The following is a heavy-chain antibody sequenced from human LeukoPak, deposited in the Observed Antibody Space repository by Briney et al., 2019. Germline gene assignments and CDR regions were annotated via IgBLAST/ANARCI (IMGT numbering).Heavy chain of an antibody. CDR3: ARDPGYSSSRSHWFDP. V-gene: IGHV4-4*07. CDR2: IFTSGST. D-gene: IGHD6-13*01. J-gene: IGHJ5*02. Sequence: SETLSLTCTVSGGSISSYYWSWIRQPAGKGLEWIGHIFTSGSTNYNPSLKSRVTMSVDTSKNQFSLKLSSVTAADTAVYYCARDPGYSSSRSHWFDPWGQGTLVTVSS. CDR1: GGSISSYY.